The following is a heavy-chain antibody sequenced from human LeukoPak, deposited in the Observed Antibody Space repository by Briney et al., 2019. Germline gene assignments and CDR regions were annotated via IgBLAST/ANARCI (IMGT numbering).Heavy chain of an antibody. CDR1: GFTFSDYY. D-gene: IGHD1-1*01. V-gene: IGHV3-11*04. CDR2: ISSSGSTI. Sequence: PGGSLRLSCAASGFTFSDYYMSWIRQAPGKGLEWVSYISSSGSTIYYADSVKGRFTISRDNAKNSLYLQMNSLRAEDTAVYYCAKGHNVLGNVQRPYYYYYMDVWGKGTTVTVSS. J-gene: IGHJ6*03. CDR3: AKGHNVLGNVQRPYYYYYMDV.